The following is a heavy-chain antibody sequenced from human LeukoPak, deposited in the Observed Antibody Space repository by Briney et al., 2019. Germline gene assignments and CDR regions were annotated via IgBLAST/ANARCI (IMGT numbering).Heavy chain of an antibody. V-gene: IGHV3-7*01. D-gene: IGHD2/OR15-2a*01. J-gene: IGHJ4*02. CDR2: IKQDGSQK. CDR3: ASVDFDNNAHYHYYLPN. Sequence: GGSLRLSCAASGFRFNRFSMSWVRQTPGKGLEWVANIKQDGSQKEYADSVKGRFAISRDNANNFLDLQMNSLRAGDTGVYYCASVDFDNNAHYHYYLPNWGQGTRVTVSS. CDR1: GFRFNRFS.